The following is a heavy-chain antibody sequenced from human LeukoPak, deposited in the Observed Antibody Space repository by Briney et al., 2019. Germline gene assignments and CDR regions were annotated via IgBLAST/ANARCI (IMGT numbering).Heavy chain of an antibody. CDR3: TRDRRDTAMVIDY. J-gene: IGHJ4*02. CDR1: GFTFGDYA. D-gene: IGHD5-18*01. Sequence: GGSLRLSCTASGFTFGDYAMSWVRQAPGKGLEWVGFIRSKAYGGTTEYAASVKGRFTISRDDSKSIAYLQMNSLKTEDTAVYYCTRDRRDTAMVIDYWGQGTLVTVSS. CDR2: IRSKAYGGTT. V-gene: IGHV3-49*04.